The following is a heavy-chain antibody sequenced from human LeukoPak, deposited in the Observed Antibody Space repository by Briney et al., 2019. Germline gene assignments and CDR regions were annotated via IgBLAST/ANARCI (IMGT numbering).Heavy chain of an antibody. D-gene: IGHD4-23*01. J-gene: IGHJ4*02. CDR2: INPNSGGT. V-gene: IGHV1-2*02. CDR1: GYTFTGYY. CDR3: AREEDYGGNSAD. Sequence: GASVKVSCKASGYTFTGYYMHRVRQAPGQGLEWMGWINPNSGGTNYAQKFQGRVTMTRDTSISTAYMELSRLRSDDTAVYYCAREEDYGGNSADWGQGTLVTVSS.